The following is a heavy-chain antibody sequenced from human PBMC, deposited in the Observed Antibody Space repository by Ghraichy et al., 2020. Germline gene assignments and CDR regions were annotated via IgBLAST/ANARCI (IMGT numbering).Heavy chain of an antibody. CDR1: GGSFSGYY. Sequence: SETLSLTCAVYGGSFSGYYWSWIRQPPGKGLEWIGEINHSGSTNYNPSLKSRVTISVDTSKNQFSLKLSSVTAADTAVYYWARVYTSLFPYYFDYWGQGTLVTVSS. CDR2: INHSGST. V-gene: IGHV4-34*01. D-gene: IGHD6-13*01. CDR3: ARVYTSLFPYYFDY. J-gene: IGHJ4*02.